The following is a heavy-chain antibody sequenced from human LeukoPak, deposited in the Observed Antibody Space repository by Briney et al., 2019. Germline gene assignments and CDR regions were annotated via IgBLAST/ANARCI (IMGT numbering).Heavy chain of an antibody. CDR1: GGSISSSSYY. V-gene: IGHV4-39*01. CDR2: SYCGGST. CDR3: ARLYCSGGSCYLDY. J-gene: IGHJ4*02. Sequence: SETLSLTCTVSGGSISSSSYYWGWIRQPPGKGLEWIVSSYCGGSTYYNPSLKSRVTICVDTSKNQFPLMLSSVTAADTAVYYCARLYCSGGSCYLDYWGQGTLVTVSS. D-gene: IGHD2-15*01.